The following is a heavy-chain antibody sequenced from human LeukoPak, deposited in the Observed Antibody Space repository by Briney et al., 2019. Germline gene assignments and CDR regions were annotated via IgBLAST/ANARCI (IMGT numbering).Heavy chain of an antibody. J-gene: IGHJ4*02. CDR2: ISGSGGST. D-gene: IGHD5-12*01. Sequence: GGSLRLSCAASGFTFSSYAMSWVRQAPGKGLEWVSAISGSGGSTYYADSVKGRFTISRDNSKSTLYLQMNSLRAEDTAVYYCAKLGYSGYVGSESYWGQGTLVTVSS. CDR3: AKLGYSGYVGSESY. CDR1: GFTFSSYA. V-gene: IGHV3-23*01.